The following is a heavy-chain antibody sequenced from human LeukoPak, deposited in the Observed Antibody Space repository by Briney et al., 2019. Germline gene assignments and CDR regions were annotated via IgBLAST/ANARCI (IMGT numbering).Heavy chain of an antibody. V-gene: IGHV1-2*02. D-gene: IGHD3-10*01. CDR3: ARDEVTMVRGVIRSSYYYYMDV. CDR1: GYTFTGYY. Sequence: GASVKVSCKAVGYTFTGYYMHWVRQAPGQGLEWMGWINPNSGGTNYAQKFQGRVTMTRDTSISTAYMELSRLRSDDTAVYYCARDEVTMVRGVIRSSYYYYMDVWGKGTTVTISS. CDR2: INPNSGGT. J-gene: IGHJ6*03.